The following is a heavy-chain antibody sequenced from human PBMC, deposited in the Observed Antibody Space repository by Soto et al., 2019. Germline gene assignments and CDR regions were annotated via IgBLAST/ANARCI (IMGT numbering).Heavy chain of an antibody. J-gene: IGHJ6*02. CDR2: ISYDGSNK. D-gene: IGHD1-26*01. Sequence: QVQLVESGGGVVQSGRSLRLSCAASGYTFSDYGMHWVRQAPGKGLEWVAVISYDGSNKYYADSVKGRFTISRDNSKNTGYLKMNSLRVDDTAVYYCAKWGVGGYGMDVWGQGTTVTVSS. V-gene: IGHV3-30*18. CDR3: AKWGVGGYGMDV. CDR1: GYTFSDYG.